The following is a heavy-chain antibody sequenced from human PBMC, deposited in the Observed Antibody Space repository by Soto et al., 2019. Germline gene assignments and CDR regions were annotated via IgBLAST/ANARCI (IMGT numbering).Heavy chain of an antibody. CDR2: IYYSGST. V-gene: IGHV4-31*11. J-gene: IGHJ5*02. Sequence: TSETLSLTCAFSGGSISSGCYYWSWIRQHPGEGLGGIGYIYYSGSTYYNPSLKSRVTLSVDTSKNQFSLKLSSVTAADTAVYYCARDQDYDSSGYGRHWFDPWGQGTVVTVSS. CDR3: ARDQDYDSSGYGRHWFDP. CDR1: GGSISSGCYY. D-gene: IGHD3-22*01.